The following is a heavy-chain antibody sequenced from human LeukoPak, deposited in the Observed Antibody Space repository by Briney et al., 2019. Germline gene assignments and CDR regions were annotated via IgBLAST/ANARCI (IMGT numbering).Heavy chain of an antibody. CDR2: IYYSGST. CDR1: GGSISSSSYY. Sequence: PSETLSLTCTVSGGSISSSSYYWGWIRQPPGKGLEWIGSIYYSGSTYYNPSLKSRVAISVDTSKNQFSLKLSSVTAADTAVYYCARDTRVWGGKVEYFDYWGQGTLVTVSS. CDR3: ARDTRVWGGKVEYFDY. D-gene: IGHD2-8*01. J-gene: IGHJ4*02. V-gene: IGHV4-39*07.